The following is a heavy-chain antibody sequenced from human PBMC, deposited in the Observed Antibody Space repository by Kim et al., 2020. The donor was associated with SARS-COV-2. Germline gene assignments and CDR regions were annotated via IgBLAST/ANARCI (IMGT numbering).Heavy chain of an antibody. D-gene: IGHD3-3*01. Sequence: GESLKISCKGSGYSFTSYWIGWVRQMPGKGLEWMGIIYPGDSDTRYSPSFQGQVTISADKSISTAYLQWSSLKASDTAMYYCARQDPTSGRIPNLNWFDPWGQGTLVTVSS. J-gene: IGHJ5*02. CDR3: ARQDPTSGRIPNLNWFDP. CDR2: IYPGDSDT. CDR1: GYSFTSYW. V-gene: IGHV5-51*01.